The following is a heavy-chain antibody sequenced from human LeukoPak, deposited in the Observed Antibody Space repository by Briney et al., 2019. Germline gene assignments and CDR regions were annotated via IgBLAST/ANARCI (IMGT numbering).Heavy chain of an antibody. D-gene: IGHD1-1*01. V-gene: IGHV5-51*06. CDR3: ALQPNEGVFDY. CDR1: GYTFTSHW. J-gene: IGHJ4*02. Sequence: GESLKISCKGSGYTFTSHWIAWVRQMLGKGLEWMGIIYPGDSDIRYSPSFQGQVTISADKSISTAYLQWSSLKASDTAMYYCALQPNEGVFDYWGQGTLVTVSS. CDR2: IYPGDSDI.